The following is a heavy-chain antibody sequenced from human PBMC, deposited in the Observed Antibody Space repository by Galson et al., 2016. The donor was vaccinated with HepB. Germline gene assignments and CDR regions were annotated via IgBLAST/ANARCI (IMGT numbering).Heavy chain of an antibody. J-gene: IGHJ4*02. CDR2: IFRDDDK. CDR1: GFSLATDGVT. D-gene: IGHD1-14*01. Sequence: PALVTPTQTLTLTCTFSGFSLATDGVTVGWIRQPPGKAPECLAFIFRDDDKRQSPSLKSRPTSTKDTSKNQVVLTMTNLDPVDTATYFCAHRRRYNNNWYTFDYWGQGIPVTVSP. CDR3: AHRRRYNNNWYTFDY. V-gene: IGHV2-5*02.